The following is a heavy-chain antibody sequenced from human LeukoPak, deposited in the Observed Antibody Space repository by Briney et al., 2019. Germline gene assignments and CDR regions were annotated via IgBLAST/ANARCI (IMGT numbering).Heavy chain of an antibody. Sequence: ASVKVSCKASGGTFSSYAISWVRQAPGQGLEWTGRIIPIFGTANYAQKFQGRVTITTDESTSTAYMELSSLRSEDTAVYYCARSLIPYYYGSGSYWFDPWGQGTLVTVSS. J-gene: IGHJ5*02. CDR2: IIPIFGTA. D-gene: IGHD3-10*01. CDR3: ARSLIPYYYGSGSYWFDP. V-gene: IGHV1-69*05. CDR1: GGTFSSYA.